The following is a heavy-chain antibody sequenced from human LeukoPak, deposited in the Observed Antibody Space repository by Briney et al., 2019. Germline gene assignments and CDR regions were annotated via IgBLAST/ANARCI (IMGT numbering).Heavy chain of an antibody. CDR3: PRERFGELLSTSMDV. J-gene: IGHJ6*02. V-gene: IGHV3-7*01. CDR1: GCTFSSYW. CDR2: INLDGSEK. D-gene: IGHD3-10*01. Sequence: PWGALRLSCAASGCTFSSYWRTWVRQPPGKGLEWVANINLDGSEKYYAVSVRGGFTVSRENAKKSLFLQRNIPRAEDTPVYYCPRERFGELLSTSMDVWGQGTTVTVSS.